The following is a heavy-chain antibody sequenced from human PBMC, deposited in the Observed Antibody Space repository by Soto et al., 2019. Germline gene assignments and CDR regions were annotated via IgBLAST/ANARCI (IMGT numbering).Heavy chain of an antibody. D-gene: IGHD1-26*01. CDR2: IYYSGST. Sequence: PSETLSLTCTVSGGSISSSSYYWGWIRQPPGKGLEWIGSIYYSGSTYYNPSLKSRVTISVDTSKNQFSLKLSSVTAADTAVYYCARHIKREPRWFDPWGQGTLVTVSS. CDR3: ARHIKREPRWFDP. CDR1: GGSISSSSYY. J-gene: IGHJ5*02. V-gene: IGHV4-39*01.